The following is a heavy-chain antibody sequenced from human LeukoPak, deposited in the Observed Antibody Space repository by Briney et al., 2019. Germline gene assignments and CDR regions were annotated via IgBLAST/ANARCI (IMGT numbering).Heavy chain of an antibody. V-gene: IGHV4-59*08. Sequence: SETLSLTCTVSSGSISSYYWSWIRQPPGKGLEWIGYIYYSGGTNYNPSLKSRVTISVDTSKNQFSLKLSSVTAADTAVYYCARHAFNYYDTSGSLDYWGQGTLVTVSS. D-gene: IGHD3-22*01. CDR2: IYYSGGT. J-gene: IGHJ4*02. CDR1: SGSISSYY. CDR3: ARHAFNYYDTSGSLDY.